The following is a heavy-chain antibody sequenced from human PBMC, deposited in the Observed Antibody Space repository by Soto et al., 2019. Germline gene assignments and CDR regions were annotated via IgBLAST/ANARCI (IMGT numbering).Heavy chain of an antibody. J-gene: IGHJ3*02. CDR2: IYYSGST. D-gene: IGHD3-22*01. Sequence: SETLSLTCTVSGGSISSGDYYWSWIRQPPGKGLEWIGYIYYSGSTYYNPSLKSRVTISVDTSKNQFSLKLSSVTAADTAVYYCARESLGYDSSGYYFPDAFDIWGQGTMVTVS. V-gene: IGHV4-30-4*01. CDR1: GGSISSGDYY. CDR3: ARESLGYDSSGYYFPDAFDI.